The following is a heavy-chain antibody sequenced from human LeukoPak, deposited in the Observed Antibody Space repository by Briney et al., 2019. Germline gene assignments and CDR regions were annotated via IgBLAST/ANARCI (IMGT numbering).Heavy chain of an antibody. V-gene: IGHV4-34*01. J-gene: IGHJ4*02. D-gene: IGHD2-2*01. CDR3: ARQARDIVVVPAVGD. CDR2: IYHNGST. Sequence: SETLSLTCAVYGGSFSGYYWSWIRQPPGKGLEWIGEIYHNGSTNYNPSLKSRVTISVDKSKNQFSLKLSSVTAADTAVYYCARQARDIVVVPAVGDWGQGTLVIVSS. CDR1: GGSFSGYY.